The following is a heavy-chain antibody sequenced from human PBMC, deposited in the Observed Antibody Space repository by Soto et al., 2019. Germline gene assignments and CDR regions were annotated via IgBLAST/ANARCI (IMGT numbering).Heavy chain of an antibody. Sequence: PGGSLRLSCAASGFTFSSYGMHWVRQAPGKGLEWVAVISYDGSNKYYADSVKGRFTISRDNSKNTLYLQMNSLRAEDTAVYYCVRDPYLPTAGRLASLHYWGPGTLVTVSS. V-gene: IGHV3-30*03. CDR1: GFTFSSYG. D-gene: IGHD1-1*01. J-gene: IGHJ4*02. CDR3: VRDPYLPTAGRLASLHY. CDR2: ISYDGSNK.